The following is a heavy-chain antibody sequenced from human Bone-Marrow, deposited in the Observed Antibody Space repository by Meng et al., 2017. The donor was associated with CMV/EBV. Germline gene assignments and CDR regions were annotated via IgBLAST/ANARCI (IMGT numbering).Heavy chain of an antibody. CDR3: ARGIVVVNPYYFDY. D-gene: IGHD3-22*01. CDR2: IWYDGSNK. V-gene: IGHV3-30*19. CDR1: GFNFNSYG. J-gene: IGHJ4*02. Sequence: GESLKISCAASGFNFNSYGIHWVRQAPGKGLEWVAVIWYDGSNKYYADSVKGRFTISRDNSKNTLYLQMNSLRAEDTAVYYCARGIVVVNPYYFDYWGQGTLVTASS.